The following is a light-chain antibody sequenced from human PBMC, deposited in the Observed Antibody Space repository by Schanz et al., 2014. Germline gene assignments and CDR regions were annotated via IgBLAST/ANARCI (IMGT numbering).Light chain of an antibody. J-gene: IGKJ1*01. CDR3: QQYDVSWT. Sequence: DIQVTQSPSTLSASVGDRVTLTCRASQSISGWLAWYQQKPGKAPKLLIYGASSLQSGVPSRFSGSGSGTEFTLTISNLQPDDSATYYCQQYDVSWTFGQGTKVEIK. CDR2: GAS. V-gene: IGKV1-5*01. CDR1: QSISGW.